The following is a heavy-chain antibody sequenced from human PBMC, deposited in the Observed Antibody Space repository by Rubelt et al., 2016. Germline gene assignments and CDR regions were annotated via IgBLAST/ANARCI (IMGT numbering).Heavy chain of an antibody. D-gene: IGHD6-13*01. V-gene: IGHV1-18*01. Sequence: QVQLVQSGAEVKKPGASVKVSCKASGYTFTSYGISWVRQAPGQGLEWMGWISAYDGNTYYAQKLQGRGSMTTDTSTSTAYMELRSLRSDDTALYYCARRQQLGPFDYWGQGTLVTVSS. CDR1: GYTFTSYG. CDR2: ISAYDGNT. CDR3: ARRQQLGPFDY. J-gene: IGHJ4*02.